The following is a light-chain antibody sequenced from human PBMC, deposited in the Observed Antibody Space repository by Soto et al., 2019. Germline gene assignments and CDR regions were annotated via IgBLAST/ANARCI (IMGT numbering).Light chain of an antibody. J-gene: IGLJ1*01. V-gene: IGLV2-23*01. CDR3: CSYADSSSSYV. CDR2: EGS. Sequence: QSVLTQPASVSGSPGQSITISCTGTSSDVGRYNLVSWYQQHPGKAPKLLIYEGSNRPSGISNRFSGSKSGNTASLTISGLQAEDEAEYYCCSYADSSSSYVFGSGTKLTVL. CDR1: SSDVGRYNL.